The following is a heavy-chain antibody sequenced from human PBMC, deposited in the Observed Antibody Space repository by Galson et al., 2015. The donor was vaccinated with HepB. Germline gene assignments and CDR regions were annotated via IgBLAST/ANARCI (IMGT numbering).Heavy chain of an antibody. V-gene: IGHV3-23*01. J-gene: IGHJ2*01. CDR1: GFNFHMDA. D-gene: IGHD4-11*01. Sequence: SLRLSCAASGFNFHMDAMSWVRQAPGKGLEWVSAISGSGTDTYYADSLKGRFTISRDNSRNTMYLQMISLRAEDTAIYYCARDGPFNYGPNWYFDLWGRGTLVTVAS. CDR2: ISGSGTDT. CDR3: ARDGPFNYGPNWYFDL.